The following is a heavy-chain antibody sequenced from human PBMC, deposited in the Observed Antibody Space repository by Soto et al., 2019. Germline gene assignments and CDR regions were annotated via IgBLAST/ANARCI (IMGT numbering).Heavy chain of an antibody. CDR1: GYNFTDYY. V-gene: IGHV1-2*02. J-gene: IGHJ4*02. CDR2: INPNNGYT. CDR3: ARSVSFITPRPDY. D-gene: IGHD6-6*01. Sequence: QVQLVQSGAEVKKPAASVKVSCKASGYNFTDYYLHWVRQAPGQGLECMGWINPNNGYTNYAQKIQGRVTMTSVTSISTAYMEVSRLRADDTAVYYCARSVSFITPRPDYWGQGTLVTVSS.